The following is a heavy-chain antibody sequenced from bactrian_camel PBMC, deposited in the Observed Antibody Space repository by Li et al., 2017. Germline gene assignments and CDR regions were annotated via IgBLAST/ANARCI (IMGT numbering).Heavy chain of an antibody. CDR1: GYIAR. D-gene: IGHD3*01. Sequence: HVQLVESGGGSVRAGGSLRLSCVASGYIARMGWFRQAPGKEREGVAAISTGGGATYHADSVRGRFTISRDYRTNTLYLQMNDLKPEDTAMYYCATATDCRWTGYPTWTPKAIYWGQGTQVTVS. CDR2: ISTGGGAT. J-gene: IGHJ4*01. CDR3: ATATDCRWTGYPTWTPKAIY. V-gene: IGHV3S54*01.